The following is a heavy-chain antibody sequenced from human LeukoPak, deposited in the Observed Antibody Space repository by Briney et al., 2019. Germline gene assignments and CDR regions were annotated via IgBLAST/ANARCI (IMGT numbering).Heavy chain of an antibody. CDR3: ARDNSVRDEAWWFNP. CDR1: GGSLSPYY. J-gene: IGHJ5*02. Sequence: PSQTLSLTCTVSGGSLSPYYWSWIRQSPGKGLEWIGYISYSGSTNSHPSLKSRVSISVDMSKPQFYLELSSVTAADTAVYYCARDNSVRDEAWWFNPWGQGTLVTVSS. V-gene: IGHV4-59*01. D-gene: IGHD5-24*01. CDR2: ISYSGST.